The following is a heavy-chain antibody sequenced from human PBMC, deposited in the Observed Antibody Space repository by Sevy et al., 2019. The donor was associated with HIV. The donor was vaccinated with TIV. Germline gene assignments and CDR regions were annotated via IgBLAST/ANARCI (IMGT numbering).Heavy chain of an antibody. J-gene: IGHJ3*02. CDR1: GFTFSSYW. CDR2: INSDGSST. CDR3: ARGGQQLVQGFDI. V-gene: IGHV3-74*01. Sequence: GGSLRLSCAASGFTFSSYWMHWVRQAPGKGLVWVSRINSDGSSTSYAHSVKGRFTISRDNAKNTLYLQMNSLRAEDTAVYYCARGGQQLVQGFDIWGQGTMVTVSS. D-gene: IGHD6-13*01.